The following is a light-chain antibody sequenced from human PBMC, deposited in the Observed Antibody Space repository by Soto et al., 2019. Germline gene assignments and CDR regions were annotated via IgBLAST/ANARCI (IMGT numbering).Light chain of an antibody. CDR1: NSNIGSDI. V-gene: IGLV1-44*01. Sequence: QSVLTQPHSASGTPGQRATISCCGSNSNIGSDIVNCYQLLPGAAPEVLINTTNQRPSGVPERFSGSKSGTSASLAISGLQSEDEANSSCATWDGGLSGPFVFGTGTKLTVL. CDR2: TTN. CDR3: ATWDGGLSGPFV. J-gene: IGLJ1*01.